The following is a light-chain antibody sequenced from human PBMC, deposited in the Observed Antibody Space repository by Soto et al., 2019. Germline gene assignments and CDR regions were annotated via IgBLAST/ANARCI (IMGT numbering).Light chain of an antibody. V-gene: IGLV2-14*01. J-gene: IGLJ1*01. CDR1: SRDVGGYNY. CDR3: SSYTSSSTLV. CDR2: EVS. Sequence: QSRRGQPASGSGTPGHSITISCNGTSRDVGGYNYVSWYQQHPGKAPKLMIYEVSNRPSGVSNRFSGSKSGNTASLTISGLQAEDEADYYCSSYTSSSTLVFGTGTKVPS.